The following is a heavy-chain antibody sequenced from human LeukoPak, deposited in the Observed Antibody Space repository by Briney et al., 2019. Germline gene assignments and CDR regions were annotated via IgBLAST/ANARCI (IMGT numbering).Heavy chain of an antibody. CDR3: ARGGSSFEYYYYYYYMDV. CDR1: GASISSGGYY. CDR2: IYHSGST. Sequence: PSETLSLTCTVSGASISSGGYYWSWIRQPPGKGLEWIGYIYHSGSTYYNPSLKSRVTISVDRSKNQFSLKLSSVTAADTAVYYCARGGSSFEYYYYYYYMDVWGKGTTVTVSS. V-gene: IGHV4-30-2*01. D-gene: IGHD6-6*01. J-gene: IGHJ6*03.